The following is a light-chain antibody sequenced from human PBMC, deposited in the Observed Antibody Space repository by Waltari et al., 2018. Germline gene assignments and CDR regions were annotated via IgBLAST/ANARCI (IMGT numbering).Light chain of an antibody. CDR2: QVS. CDR3: CSSVGSSSFVV. CDR1: RSEIGRYAL. V-gene: IGLV2-23*02. Sequence: QSALTQPASVSGSPGQSITISCTGTRSEIGRYALVPWYQKHPGKAPKLIIYQVSNRPSGVSDRFSGSKSGNTASLTISGLQAEDEADYSCCSSVGSSSFVVFGGGTKLTVL. J-gene: IGLJ2*01.